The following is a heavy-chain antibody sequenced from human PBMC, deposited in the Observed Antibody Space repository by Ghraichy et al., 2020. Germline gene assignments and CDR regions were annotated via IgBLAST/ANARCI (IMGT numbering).Heavy chain of an antibody. D-gene: IGHD2-2*01. CDR2: IYYSGST. J-gene: IGHJ4*02. V-gene: IGHV4-39*01. CDR3: ARLLRYCSSTSCSKRDY. CDR1: GGSISSSSYY. Sequence: SETLSLTCTVSGGSISSSSYYWGWIRQPPGKGLEWIGSIYYSGSTYYNPSLKSRVTISVDTSKNQFSLKLSSVTAADTAVYYCARLLRYCSSTSCSKRDYWGQGTLVTVSS.